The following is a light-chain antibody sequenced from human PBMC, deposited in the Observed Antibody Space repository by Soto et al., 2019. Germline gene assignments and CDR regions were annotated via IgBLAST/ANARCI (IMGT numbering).Light chain of an antibody. Sequence: DIQMTQSPSSLSASVGDRVTITCRASQGISNYLAWYQQKPGKVPKLLIYAASTLQSGVPSRFSGSGSGTDITLTIRSLQPEDVATYCCQKYNSAPWTFGQGTKVEIK. CDR3: QKYNSAPWT. J-gene: IGKJ1*01. CDR2: AAS. CDR1: QGISNY. V-gene: IGKV1-27*01.